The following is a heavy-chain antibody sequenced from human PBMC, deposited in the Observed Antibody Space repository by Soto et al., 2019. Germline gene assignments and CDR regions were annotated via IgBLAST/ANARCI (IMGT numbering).Heavy chain of an antibody. CDR2: IWFGGSDK. Sequence: PGGSLRLSCAASGFTFSSYGMHWVRQAPGKGLEWVALIWFGGSDKYYTESGKGRFTISRDNSKSTLYLQMNSLRAEDTAVYYCARLYCSASSCYSVGAFDIRGQGTMVTVSS. CDR3: ARLYCSASSCYSVGAFDI. J-gene: IGHJ3*02. D-gene: IGHD2-15*01. CDR1: GFTFSSYG. V-gene: IGHV3-33*01.